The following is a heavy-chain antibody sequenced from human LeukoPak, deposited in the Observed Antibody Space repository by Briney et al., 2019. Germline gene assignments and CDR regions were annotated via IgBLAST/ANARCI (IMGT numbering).Heavy chain of an antibody. V-gene: IGHV3-74*01. J-gene: IGHJ4*02. D-gene: IGHD6-19*01. CDR1: GFTFSGYG. Sequence: GGSLRLSCAASGFTFSGYGMHWVRQAPGKGLVWVSRIDPDGSSTTYADSVRGRFTISRDNAKNTLYLQMNSLRAEDTAVYYCARALAGPRDYWVQGTLVTVSS. CDR2: IDPDGSST. CDR3: ARALAGPRDY.